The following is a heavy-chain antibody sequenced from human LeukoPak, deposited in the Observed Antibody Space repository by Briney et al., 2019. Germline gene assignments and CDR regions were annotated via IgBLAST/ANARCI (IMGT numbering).Heavy chain of an antibody. CDR3: AKVGAYGDYARHDY. Sequence: SETLSLTCDVSGYSIRSGSYWGWIRQPPGKGLDWIGCMFNSGYTYHNPSLKSRVTISAETSKNQFSLKLTSVTAADTAVYYCAKVGAYGDYARHDYWGQGTLVTVSS. CDR1: GYSIRSGSY. J-gene: IGHJ4*02. D-gene: IGHD4-17*01. V-gene: IGHV4-38-2*01. CDR2: MFNSGYT.